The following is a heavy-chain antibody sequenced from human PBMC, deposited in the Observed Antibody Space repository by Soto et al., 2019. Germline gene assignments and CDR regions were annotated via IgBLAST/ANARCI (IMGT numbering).Heavy chain of an antibody. CDR2: IIPIFGTA. Sequence: ASVKVSCKASGGTFSSYAISWVRQAPGQGLEWMGGIIPIFGTANYAQKFQGRVTITADESTSTAYMELSSLRSEDTAVYYCAKAYCGGDCYSPGPLDYWGQGTLVTVSS. J-gene: IGHJ4*02. D-gene: IGHD2-21*02. CDR3: AKAYCGGDCYSPGPLDY. CDR1: GGTFSSYA. V-gene: IGHV1-69*13.